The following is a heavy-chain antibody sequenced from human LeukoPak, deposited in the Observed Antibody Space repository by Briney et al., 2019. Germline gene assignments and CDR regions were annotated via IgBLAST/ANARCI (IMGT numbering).Heavy chain of an antibody. D-gene: IGHD4-17*01. CDR1: GFTFSNAW. CDR3: TSNRIPSTAVTTWY. V-gene: IGHV3-15*01. CDR2: ITAGGAT. J-gene: IGHJ4*02. Sequence: GGSLRLSCVASGFTFSNAWMNWVRQAPGKGLEWLGRITAGGATDYAAPVKGRFTISRDNSENTMYLQVNNLKTEDPAVYYCTSNRIPSTAVTTWYWGQGTLVTVSS.